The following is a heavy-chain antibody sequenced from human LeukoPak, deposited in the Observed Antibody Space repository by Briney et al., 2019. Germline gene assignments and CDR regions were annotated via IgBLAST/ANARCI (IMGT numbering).Heavy chain of an antibody. CDR3: ARTEYYYGSGSPTFDP. J-gene: IGHJ5*02. Sequence: ASVKVSCKASGYTFTSYGISWVRQAPGQELEWMGWISAYNGNTNYAQKLQGRVTMTTDTSTSTAYMELRSLRSDDTAVYYCARTEYYYGSGSPTFDPWGQGTLVTVSS. CDR2: ISAYNGNT. V-gene: IGHV1-18*01. D-gene: IGHD3-10*01. CDR1: GYTFTSYG.